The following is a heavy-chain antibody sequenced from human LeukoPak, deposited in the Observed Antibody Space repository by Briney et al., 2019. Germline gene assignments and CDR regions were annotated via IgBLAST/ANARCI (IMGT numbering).Heavy chain of an antibody. CDR1: GFTFSSYG. V-gene: IGHV3-30*18. CDR3: AKGPNYYYGMDV. J-gene: IGHJ6*02. CDR2: ISYDGSNK. Sequence: GRSLRLSCAASGFTFSSYGMHWVRQAPGKGLEWVAVISYDGSNKYYADSVKGRFTISRDNSKNTLYLQMNSLRAEDTALYYCAKGPNYYYGMDVWGQGTTVTVSS.